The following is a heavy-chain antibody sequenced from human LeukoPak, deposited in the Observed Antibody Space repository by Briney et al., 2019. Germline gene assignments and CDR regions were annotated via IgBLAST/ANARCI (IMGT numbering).Heavy chain of an antibody. CDR3: AKNRAGYNWYFDL. V-gene: IGHV3-74*01. CDR1: GITFGNNW. Sequence: GGSLRLSCAASGITFGNNWMHWVRQGPGKGLVWISRINSDGGGAIYADSVKGRFTISRDNSKNTLYLQMNSLRAEDTAVYYCAKNRAGYNWYFDLWGRGTLVTVSS. D-gene: IGHD3-9*01. J-gene: IGHJ2*01. CDR2: INSDGGGA.